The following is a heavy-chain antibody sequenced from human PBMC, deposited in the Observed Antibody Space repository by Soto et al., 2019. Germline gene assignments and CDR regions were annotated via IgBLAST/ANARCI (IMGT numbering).Heavy chain of an antibody. J-gene: IGHJ3*02. Sequence: SETLCLTCTVSGGSIGSYYWSWIRQPPGKGLEWIGYIYYSGSTNYNPSLKSRVTISVDTSKNQFSLKLSSVTAADTAVYYCARRYSSAFDIWGQGTMVTVSS. V-gene: IGHV4-59*08. CDR3: ARRYSSAFDI. D-gene: IGHD6-13*01. CDR2: IYYSGST. CDR1: GGSIGSYY.